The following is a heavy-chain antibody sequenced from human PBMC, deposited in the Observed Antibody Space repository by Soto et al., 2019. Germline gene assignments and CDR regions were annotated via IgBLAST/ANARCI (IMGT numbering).Heavy chain of an antibody. CDR2: IVVGSGNT. D-gene: IGHD3-22*01. Sequence: SVKVSCKASGFTFTSSAVQWVRQARGQRLEWIGWIVVGSGNTNYTQKFQERVTITRDMSTSTAYMELSSLRSEDTAVYYCAALDSSGYYYEAFDIWGQGTMVTVSS. J-gene: IGHJ3*02. V-gene: IGHV1-58*01. CDR3: AALDSSGYYYEAFDI. CDR1: GFTFTSSA.